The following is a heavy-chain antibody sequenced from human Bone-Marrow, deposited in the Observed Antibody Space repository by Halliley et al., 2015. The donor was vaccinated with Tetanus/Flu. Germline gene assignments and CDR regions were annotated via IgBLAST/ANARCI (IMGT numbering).Heavy chain of an antibody. CDR3: ARDWEGAFGP. J-gene: IGHJ5*02. D-gene: IGHD1-26*01. V-gene: IGHV4-59*11. CDR2: IYYSGNT. CDR1: GDSISSHY. Sequence: GLVKPSETLSLTCAVSGDSISSHYWSWIRLPPGKGLEWIGSIYYSGNTNYNPSLKSRVTLSVDTSKNQFSVNLRSVTAADTAVYYCARDWEGAFGPWGQVALVTVSS.